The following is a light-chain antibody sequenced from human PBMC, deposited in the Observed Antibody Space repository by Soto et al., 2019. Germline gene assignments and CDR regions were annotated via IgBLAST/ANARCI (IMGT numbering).Light chain of an antibody. J-gene: IGKJ5*01. CDR2: DAS. V-gene: IGKV3-15*01. Sequence: PGIISETPGERATLSCRASQSVRSKLAWYQQKPGQAPRLLIYDASTRATGIPARFSGSGSGTEFTLTISSLQSEDFAVYYCQQYNNWPPITFGQGTRLEIK. CDR3: QQYNNWPPIT. CDR1: QSVRSK.